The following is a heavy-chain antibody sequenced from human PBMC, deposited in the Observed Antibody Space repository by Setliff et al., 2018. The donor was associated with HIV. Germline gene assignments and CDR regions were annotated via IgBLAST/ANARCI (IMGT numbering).Heavy chain of an antibody. V-gene: IGHV4-59*11. D-gene: IGHD3-10*01. Sequence: PSETLSLTCTVSGGSISSHFWNWIRQPPGKGLEWIWYISYSGNTNYNSSLKSRVTISLDTSKNQFSLNLTSVTAADTAVYYCARGALWFGPYWYFDLWGRGTLVT. CDR3: ARGALWFGPYWYFDL. CDR2: ISYSGNT. J-gene: IGHJ2*01. CDR1: GGSISSHF.